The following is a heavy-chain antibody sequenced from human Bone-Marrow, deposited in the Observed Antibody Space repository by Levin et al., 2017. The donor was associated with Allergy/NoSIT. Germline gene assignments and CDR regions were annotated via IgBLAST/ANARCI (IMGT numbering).Heavy chain of an antibody. CDR2: IKSKTDGGTT. CDR3: TKFYDTSVGYFDC. CDR1: GFTFSNAW. J-gene: IGHJ4*02. Sequence: GGSLRLSCAASGFTFSNAWMSWVRQAPGKGLEWVGRIKSKTDGGTTEYAAPVKGRFTISRDDSKNTLYLQMNSLKAEDTAVYFCTKFYDTSVGYFDCWGQGTLVTVSS. D-gene: IGHD3-22*01. V-gene: IGHV3-15*01.